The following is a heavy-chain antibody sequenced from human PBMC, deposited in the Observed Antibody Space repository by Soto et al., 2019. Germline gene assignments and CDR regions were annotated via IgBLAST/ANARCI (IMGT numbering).Heavy chain of an antibody. D-gene: IGHD6-13*01. J-gene: IGHJ4*02. CDR1: GYTFTSYG. V-gene: IGHV1-18*01. CDR3: ARGLAAAGTFDY. CDR2: ISAYNGNT. Sequence: ASVNVSCKASGYTFTSYGISWVRQAPGQGREWMGWISAYNGNTNYAQKLQGRVTMTTDTSTSTAYMELRSLRSDDTAVYYCARGLAAAGTFDYWGQGTLVTVSS.